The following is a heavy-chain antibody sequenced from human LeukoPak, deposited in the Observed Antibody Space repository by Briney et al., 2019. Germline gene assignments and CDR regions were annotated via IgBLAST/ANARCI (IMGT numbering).Heavy chain of an antibody. CDR3: ARRSGSYFSGLGHDY. V-gene: IGHV4-4*07. Sequence: SETLSLTCTVSGGSISSYYWSWIRQPADKRLECIGRIYTSGSTNYNPSLKSRVTMSVDTSKNQFSLKLSSVTAADTAVYYCARRSGSYFSGLGHDYWGQGTLVTVSS. CDR2: IYTSGST. CDR1: GGSISSYY. D-gene: IGHD1-26*01. J-gene: IGHJ4*02.